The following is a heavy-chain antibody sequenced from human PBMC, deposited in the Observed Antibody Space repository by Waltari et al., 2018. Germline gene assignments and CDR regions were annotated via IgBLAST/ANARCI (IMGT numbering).Heavy chain of an antibody. CDR3: AKPFYNWDDPLDS. CDR1: GFSFNTYA. J-gene: IGHJ4*02. CDR2: ITVNDAT. V-gene: IGHV3-23*01. D-gene: IGHD1-20*01. Sequence: EAQLLESGGGLVQPGGSLGLSCGVPGFSFNTYAINWARRAPGTGLQWVAAITVNDATYHADSVKGRFTISRDTSKDTVFLQMNSLRAEDTALYYCAKPFYNWDDPLDSWGQGTLVTVSS.